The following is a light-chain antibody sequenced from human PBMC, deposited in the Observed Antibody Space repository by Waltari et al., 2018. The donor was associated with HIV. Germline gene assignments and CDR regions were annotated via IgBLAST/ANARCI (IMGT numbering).Light chain of an antibody. Sequence: QSALPQPASVSGSPGHSITISCPGTSSDVGGYDYVSWYQQHPGKAPKLIIYEVSHRPSGISNRFSGSKSGNTASLTISGLQAEDEADYYCTSYTSTSTPLFGGGTKLTVL. CDR2: EVS. CDR3: TSYTSTSTPL. V-gene: IGLV2-14*01. J-gene: IGLJ3*02. CDR1: SSDVGGYDY.